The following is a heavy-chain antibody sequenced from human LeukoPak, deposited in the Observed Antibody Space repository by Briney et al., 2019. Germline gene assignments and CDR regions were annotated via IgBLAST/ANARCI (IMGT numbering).Heavy chain of an antibody. Sequence: GASVKVSCKASGYTFTGYFIHWVRQAPGQGPEWMGWIAPNSGDTNYAQKFEGRVTMTRDTTITTAYMELSRLRFDDMGVYYCARLPGDLGARTPDFWGQGTLVTVSS. CDR3: ARLPGDLGARTPDF. V-gene: IGHV1-2*02. D-gene: IGHD7-27*01. CDR1: GYTFTGYF. CDR2: IAPNSGDT. J-gene: IGHJ4*02.